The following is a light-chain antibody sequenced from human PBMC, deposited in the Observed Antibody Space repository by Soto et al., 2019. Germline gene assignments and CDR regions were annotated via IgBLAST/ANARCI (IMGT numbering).Light chain of an antibody. J-gene: IGLJ1*01. CDR3: SSYAGSNYPLV. V-gene: IGLV2-8*01. CDR2: EVS. Sequence: QSVLTQPPSASGSPGQSVTISCTGTSSDVGGYNYVSWYQQHPGKAPKIMIYEVSKRPSGVPDRFSGSKSGNTASLTVSGLQAEDEADYYCSSYAGSNYPLVFGTGTKVTVL. CDR1: SSDVGGYNY.